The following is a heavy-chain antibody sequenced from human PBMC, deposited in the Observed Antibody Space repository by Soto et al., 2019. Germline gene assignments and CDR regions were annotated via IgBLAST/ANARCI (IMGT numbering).Heavy chain of an antibody. Sequence: PSETLSLTCTVSGGSISSYYWSWIRQPPGKGLEWIGYIYYSGSTNYNPSLKSRVTISVDTSKNQFSLKLSSVTAADTAVYYCERVGVGSGFDYWGQGTLVTVSS. CDR1: GGSISSYY. CDR3: ERVGVGSGFDY. V-gene: IGHV4-59*01. D-gene: IGHD3-10*01. CDR2: IYYSGST. J-gene: IGHJ4*02.